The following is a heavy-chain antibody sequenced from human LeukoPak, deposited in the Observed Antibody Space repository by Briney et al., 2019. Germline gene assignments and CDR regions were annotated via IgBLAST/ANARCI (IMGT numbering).Heavy chain of an antibody. CDR3: VSGFLQWLY. CDR1: GFRFSNAW. J-gene: IGHJ4*02. CDR2: INPDGSNM. Sequence: GGSLRLSCAVSGFRFSNAWMNWVRQAPGKGLEWVANINPDGSNMLYVDSVKGRFTISRDNAKNSLYLQMNNLRAEDTAVYFCVSGFLQWLYWGQGTLVTVSS. V-gene: IGHV3-7*01. D-gene: IGHD3-3*01.